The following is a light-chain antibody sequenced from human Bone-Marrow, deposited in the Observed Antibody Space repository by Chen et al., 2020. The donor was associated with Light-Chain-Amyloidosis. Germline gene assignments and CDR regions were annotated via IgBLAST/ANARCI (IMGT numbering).Light chain of an antibody. V-gene: IGKV1-27*01. CDR1: HDIGNY. J-gene: IGKJ3*01. Sequence: DIQMTQSPSSLSASVGDSVTIACRASHDIGNYLAWYQQKPGKVPELLIYAASTLHSGVSSRFGDSGAGTDFTLTISSLQPADVSTYYCQQYNSVPHTFGHGTKVDI. CDR3: QQYNSVPHT. CDR2: AAS.